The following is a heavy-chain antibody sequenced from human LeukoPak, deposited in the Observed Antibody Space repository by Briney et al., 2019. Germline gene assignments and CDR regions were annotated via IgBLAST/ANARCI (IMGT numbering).Heavy chain of an antibody. CDR2: IYHSGST. CDR1: GGSFSGYY. Sequence: SETLSLTCAVYGGSFSGYYWSWIRQPPGKGLEWIGEIYHSGSTTYNPSLKSRVTISVDKSKNQFSLKLSSVTAADTAFYYCATVEGALAAPPRYWGHGTLVTVSS. CDR3: ATVEGALAAPPRY. J-gene: IGHJ4*01. V-gene: IGHV4-34*01.